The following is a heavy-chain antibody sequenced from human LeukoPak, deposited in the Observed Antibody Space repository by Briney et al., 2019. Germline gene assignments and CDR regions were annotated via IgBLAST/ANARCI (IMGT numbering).Heavy chain of an antibody. J-gene: IGHJ4*02. CDR2: IDWDDDE. V-gene: IGHV2-70*04. D-gene: IGHD1-26*01. Sequence: SGPAVVKPTQTLTLTCTLPESSLSTSGMRVSWMRQSPGKALEWLARIDWDDDEFYSTSLKTRLTISKDTSKNQVVLTMTNKDPVNTATYYCARLNSGTELEYWGQRALGTVSS. CDR1: ESSLSTSGMR. CDR3: ARLNSGTELEY.